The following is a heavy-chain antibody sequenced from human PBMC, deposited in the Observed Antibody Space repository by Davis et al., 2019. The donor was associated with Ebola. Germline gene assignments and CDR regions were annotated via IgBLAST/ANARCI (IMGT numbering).Heavy chain of an antibody. CDR1: GNSFASHW. J-gene: IGHJ6*02. CDR3: ARQPSDYYGMDV. CDR2: IYTGDSDT. Sequence: GGSLRLSCKDSGNSFASHWIGWVRQMPGKGLEWMGIIYTGDSDTRYSPSFQGQVTISADKSISTAYLQWSSLKASDTAIYHCARQPSDYYGMDVWGQGTTVTVSS. V-gene: IGHV5-51*01.